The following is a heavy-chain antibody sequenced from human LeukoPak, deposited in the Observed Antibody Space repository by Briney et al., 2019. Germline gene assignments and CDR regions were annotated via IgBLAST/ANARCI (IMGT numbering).Heavy chain of an antibody. CDR2: IVVGSGNT. Sequence: TSVKVSCKASGFTFTSSAVQWVRQARGQRLEWIGWIVVGSGNTNYAQKFQEGVTITRDMSTSTAYMELSSLRSEDTAVYYCAADQFGYYYGSGNYPWGQGTLVTVSS. J-gene: IGHJ5*02. D-gene: IGHD3-10*01. CDR1: GFTFTSSA. V-gene: IGHV1-58*01. CDR3: AADQFGYYYGSGNYP.